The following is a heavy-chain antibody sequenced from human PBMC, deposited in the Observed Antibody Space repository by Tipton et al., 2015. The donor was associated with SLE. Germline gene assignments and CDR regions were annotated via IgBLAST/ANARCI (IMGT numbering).Heavy chain of an antibody. Sequence: GSLRLSCAASGVTFSSYGMHWVRQAPGKGLEWVAFIRYDGSNKDYADSVKGRFTISRDNSKNTLYLQINSLRAEDTAVYYCAKDSWASIDFWTGYVFDYWGQGTLVTVSS. V-gene: IGHV3-30*02. CDR2: IRYDGSNK. J-gene: IGHJ4*02. CDR3: AKDSWASIDFWTGYVFDY. D-gene: IGHD3/OR15-3a*01. CDR1: GVTFSSYG.